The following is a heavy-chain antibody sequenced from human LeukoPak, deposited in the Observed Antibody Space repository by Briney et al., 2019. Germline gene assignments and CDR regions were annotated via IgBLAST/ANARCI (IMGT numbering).Heavy chain of an antibody. D-gene: IGHD4-17*01. J-gene: IGHJ4*02. Sequence: PGGSLRLSCAASGFTFSSYSMNWVRQAPGKGLEWVSSISSSSSYIYYADSVKGRFTISRDNAKNSLYLQMNSLRAEDTAVYYCAGDYGDYAHFDYWGQGTLVTVSS. CDR3: AGDYGDYAHFDY. CDR2: ISSSSSYI. CDR1: GFTFSSYS. V-gene: IGHV3-21*01.